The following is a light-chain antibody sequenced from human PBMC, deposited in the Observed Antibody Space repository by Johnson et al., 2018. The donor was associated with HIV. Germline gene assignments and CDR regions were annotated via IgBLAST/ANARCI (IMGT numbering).Light chain of an antibody. CDR1: SSNIGNNY. CDR2: DNT. Sequence: QSVLTQPPSVSAAPGQKVTISCSGSSSNIGNNYVSWYQQLPGAAPKLLIYDNTRRPSGIPDRFSGSKSGTSATLGITGLQTGDEADYYCGTWDSSLSAEVFGTGTKVTVL. J-gene: IGLJ1*01. CDR3: GTWDSSLSAEV. V-gene: IGLV1-51*01.